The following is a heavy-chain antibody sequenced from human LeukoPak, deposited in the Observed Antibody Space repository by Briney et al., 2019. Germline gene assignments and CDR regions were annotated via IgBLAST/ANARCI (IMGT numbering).Heavy chain of an antibody. D-gene: IGHD3-22*01. J-gene: IGHJ6*02. CDR1: GGSVSSSGYY. CDR2: LSYSGST. Sequence: KPSETLSLTCTVSGGSVSSSGYYGDWIRQPPGKGLEWIGSLSYSGSTYYNPSLKSRVAISVDTSKNQFSLKLNSVTAADTAVYYCARRTSKNTYDTSGYPLGMAVWGQGTTVTVSS. V-gene: IGHV4-39*01. CDR3: ARRTSKNTYDTSGYPLGMAV.